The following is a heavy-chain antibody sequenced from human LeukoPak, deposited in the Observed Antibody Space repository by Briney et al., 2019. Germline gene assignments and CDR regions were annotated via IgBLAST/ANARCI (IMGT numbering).Heavy chain of an antibody. CDR3: ARIFSGGPTGHAFDI. CDR1: GFTFSSHG. Sequence: GRSLRLSCAASGFTFSSHGMHWVRQAPGKGLEWVADIWYDGSTKYYADSVKGRFTISRDNSKNTLFLEMNSLRAEDTAVYYCARIFSGGPTGHAFDIWGQGTMVTVSS. V-gene: IGHV3-33*01. CDR2: IWYDGSTK. D-gene: IGHD2-15*01. J-gene: IGHJ3*02.